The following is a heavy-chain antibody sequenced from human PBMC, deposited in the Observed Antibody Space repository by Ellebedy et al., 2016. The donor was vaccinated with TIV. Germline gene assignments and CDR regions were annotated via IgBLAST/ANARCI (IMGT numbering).Heavy chain of an antibody. CDR1: GYNFTTYS. J-gene: IGHJ4*02. CDR3: ARGMKLGIVWYYFDY. V-gene: IGHV1-2*04. D-gene: IGHD3-16*01. CDR2: INPNSGGT. Sequence: AASVKVSCKASGYNFTTYSLNWLRQAPGQGLEWMGWINPNSGGTNYVQKFQGWVTMTRDTSISTAYMELSRLKSDDTAVYYCARGMKLGIVWYYFDYWGQGTLVTVSS.